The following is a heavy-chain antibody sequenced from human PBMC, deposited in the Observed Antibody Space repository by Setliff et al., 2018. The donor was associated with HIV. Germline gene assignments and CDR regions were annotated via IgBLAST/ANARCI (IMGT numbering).Heavy chain of an antibody. D-gene: IGHD6-19*01. V-gene: IGHV3-7*01. J-gene: IGHJ3*02. CDR3: ARVGGYSSGWYGIDAFDI. CDR1: GFTFSSYW. CDR2: IKQDGSEK. Sequence: GGSLRLSCAASGFTFSSYWMSWVRQALGKGLEWVANIKQDGSEKYYVDSVKGRFTISRDNAKNSLFLHMNSLRAEDTAVYYCARVGGYSSGWYGIDAFDIWGQGTMVTVSS.